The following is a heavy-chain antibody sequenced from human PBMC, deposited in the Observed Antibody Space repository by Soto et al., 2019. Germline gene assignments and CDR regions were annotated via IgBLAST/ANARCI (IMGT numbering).Heavy chain of an antibody. V-gene: IGHV4-39*01. CDR2: IYYSGRT. CDR3: ARQRTTVVTQAYFDH. D-gene: IGHD2-21*02. Sequence: SETLSLTCIVSGESISSSSYNWGWIRQPPGKGLEWIGSIYYSGRTYYNPSFKSRVTISIDTSKNQFSLKLSSVTATDTAVYYCARQRTTVVTQAYFDHWGQGALVTVSS. J-gene: IGHJ4*02. CDR1: GESISSSSYN.